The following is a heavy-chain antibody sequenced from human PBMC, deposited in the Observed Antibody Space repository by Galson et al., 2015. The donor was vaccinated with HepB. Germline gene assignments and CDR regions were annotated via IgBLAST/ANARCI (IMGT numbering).Heavy chain of an antibody. CDR1: GGTFSSYT. CDR3: ALDSSGYYKENHY. V-gene: IGHV1-69*02. Sequence: SVKVSCKASGGTFSSYTISWVRQAPGQGLEWMGRIIPILGIANYAQKFQGRVTITADKSTSTAYMELSSLRSEDTAVYYCALDSSGYYKENHYWGQGTLVTVSS. CDR2: IIPILGIA. D-gene: IGHD3-22*01. J-gene: IGHJ4*02.